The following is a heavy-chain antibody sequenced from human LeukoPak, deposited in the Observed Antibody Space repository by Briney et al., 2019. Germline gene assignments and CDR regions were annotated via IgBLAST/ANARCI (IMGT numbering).Heavy chain of an antibody. J-gene: IGHJ6*02. Sequence: PGGSLRLSCAASGFTFSSYWMSWVRQAPGKGLEWVANIKQDGSEKYYVDSVKGRFTISRDNAKNSLYLQMNSLRAEDTAVYYCARDYGDYVWGIYGMDVWGQGTTVTVSS. CDR2: IKQDGSEK. D-gene: IGHD4-17*01. V-gene: IGHV3-7*01. CDR3: ARDYGDYVWGIYGMDV. CDR1: GFTFSSYW.